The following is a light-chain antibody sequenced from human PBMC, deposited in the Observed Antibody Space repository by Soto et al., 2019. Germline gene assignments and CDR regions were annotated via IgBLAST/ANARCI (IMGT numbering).Light chain of an antibody. Sequence: DILMTQSPSTLSASVGDRVTITCRASQSISSWLAWYQQKPGKAPNLLIYQASTLGSGVPSRFSGSGSGTEFTLTLSSLQPDDFATYYCHQYNSYPWTFGQGTKVESK. CDR3: HQYNSYPWT. CDR2: QAS. J-gene: IGKJ1*01. V-gene: IGKV1-5*03. CDR1: QSISSW.